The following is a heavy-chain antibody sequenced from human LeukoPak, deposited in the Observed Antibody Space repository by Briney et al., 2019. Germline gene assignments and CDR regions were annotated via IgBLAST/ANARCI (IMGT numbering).Heavy chain of an antibody. D-gene: IGHD3-22*01. CDR3: ARGDDSGYYDYFDY. V-gene: IGHV3-53*01. J-gene: IGHJ4*02. CDR1: GFTVDSNY. Sequence: PGGSLRLSCAASGFTVDSNYLSWVRQAPGKGLEWVSTIYTGGNTYYAASVKGRFTISRDFSKNTVFLHMNSLRAEDTDMYYCARGDDSGYYDYFDYWGQGALVTVSS. CDR2: IYTGGNT.